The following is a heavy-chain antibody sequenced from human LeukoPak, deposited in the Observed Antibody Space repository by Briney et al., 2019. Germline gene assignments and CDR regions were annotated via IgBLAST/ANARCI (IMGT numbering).Heavy chain of an antibody. J-gene: IGHJ5*02. CDR2: IYYSGST. CDR1: GCSISSGGYY. CDR3: ARDDAGGSDP. V-gene: IGHV4-31*03. Sequence: PSQTLTLTCTVSGCSISSGGYYWSWNRQHPGKGLEWIGYIYYSGSTYYNPSLKSRVTISVDTSKNQFSLKLSSVTAADTAVYYCARDDAGGSDPWGQGTLVTVSS. D-gene: IGHD1-26*01.